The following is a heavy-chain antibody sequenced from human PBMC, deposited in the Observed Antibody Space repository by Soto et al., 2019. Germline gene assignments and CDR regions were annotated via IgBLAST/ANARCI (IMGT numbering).Heavy chain of an antibody. CDR1: GFTFSSYS. V-gene: IGHV3-21*01. J-gene: IGHJ4*02. CDR3: ARDRAPYGSGSYDFDY. CDR2: ISSSSSYI. D-gene: IGHD3-10*01. Sequence: GGSLRLSCAASGFTFSSYSMNWVRQAPGKGLEWVSSISSSSSYIYYADSVKGRFTISRDNAKNSLYLQMNSLIAEDTAVYYCARDRAPYGSGSYDFDYWGQGTLVTVSS.